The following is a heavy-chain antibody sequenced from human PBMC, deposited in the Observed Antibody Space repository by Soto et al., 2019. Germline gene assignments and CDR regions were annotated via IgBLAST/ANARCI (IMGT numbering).Heavy chain of an antibody. Sequence: LRLSCVGSGFTFGNYAMSWVRQAPGKGLEWVPSITGIDGRTYYADSVKGRFTISRDNPKNTLYLQMNNLRAEDTAMFYCAKDRGPYCSGGICYPPSWFDPWGQGTQVTVSS. J-gene: IGHJ5*02. CDR1: GFTFGNYA. V-gene: IGHV3-23*01. D-gene: IGHD2-15*01. CDR2: ITGIDGRT. CDR3: AKDRGPYCSGGICYPPSWFDP.